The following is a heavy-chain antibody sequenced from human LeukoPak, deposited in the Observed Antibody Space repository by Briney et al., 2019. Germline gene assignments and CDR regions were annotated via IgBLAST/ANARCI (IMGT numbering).Heavy chain of an antibody. D-gene: IGHD4-17*01. CDR1: GFTFSTYW. Sequence: PGGSLRLSCAASGFTFSTYWMSWVRQAPGKGLQWVSYVSFGSSYISYADSLKGRFTISRDDAKSPVYLEMTSLRTDDTAVYYCARASTEYAVTDGFDTWGPGTLVTVSS. J-gene: IGHJ5*02. CDR3: ARASTEYAVTDGFDT. V-gene: IGHV3-21*06. CDR2: VSFGSSYI.